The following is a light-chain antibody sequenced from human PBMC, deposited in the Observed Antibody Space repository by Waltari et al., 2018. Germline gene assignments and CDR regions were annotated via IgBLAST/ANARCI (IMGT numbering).Light chain of an antibody. CDR2: DDT. V-gene: IGLV3-21*04. J-gene: IGLJ3*02. CDR3: QVWDSTTDHWV. Sequence: SYVLTQPPSVSVAPGETARILCGGNNLGGKSVHWYQQKPGQAPVLVICDDTDRPSGIPERITGTNSGNTAALTISRVEVGDEADYYCQVWDSTTDHWVFGGGTRLTVL. CDR1: NLGGKS.